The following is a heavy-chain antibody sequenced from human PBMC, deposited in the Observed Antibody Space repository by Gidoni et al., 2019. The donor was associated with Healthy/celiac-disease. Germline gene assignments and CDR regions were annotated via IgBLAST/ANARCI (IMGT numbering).Heavy chain of an antibody. D-gene: IGHD3-10*01. CDR2: ISGSGGST. CDR3: AKDYYGSGSKGYDAFDI. CDR1: GFPFSTYP. J-gene: IGHJ3*02. Sequence: EVQLLESGGGLVQPGGSLRLSCAASGFPFSTYPMSWVRQAPGKGLEWVSAISGSGGSTYYADSVKGRFTISRDNSKNTLYLQMNSLRAEDTAVYYCAKDYYGSGSKGYDAFDIWGQGTMVTVSS. V-gene: IGHV3-23*01.